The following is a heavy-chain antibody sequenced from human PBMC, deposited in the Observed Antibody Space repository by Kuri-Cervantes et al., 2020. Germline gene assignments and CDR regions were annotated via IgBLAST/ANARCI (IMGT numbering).Heavy chain of an antibody. CDR3: ARVAGGATLNAAY. V-gene: IGHV3-64*02. CDR2: ISSNGGST. D-gene: IGHD1-26*01. CDR1: GFTFSSYA. Sequence: GESLKISCAASGFTFSSYAMHWVRQAPGKGLEYVSAISSNGGSTYYADSVKGRFTISRDNARNSLHLQMNSLRAEDTAVYYCARVAGGATLNAAYWGQGTLVTVSS. J-gene: IGHJ4*02.